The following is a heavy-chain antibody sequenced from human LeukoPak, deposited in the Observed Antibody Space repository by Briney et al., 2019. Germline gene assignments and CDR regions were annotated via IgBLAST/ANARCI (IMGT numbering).Heavy chain of an antibody. CDR3: ARGSGGLVAATPEFDY. V-gene: IGHV1-8*02. Sequence: ASVKVSCKASGYTFTSYGISWVRQAPGQGPEWMGWMNPNSGNTGYAQKFQGRVTMTRNTSISTAYMELSSLRSEDTAVYYCARGSGGLVAATPEFDYWGQGTLVTVSS. D-gene: IGHD2-15*01. CDR2: MNPNSGNT. CDR1: GYTFTSYG. J-gene: IGHJ4*02.